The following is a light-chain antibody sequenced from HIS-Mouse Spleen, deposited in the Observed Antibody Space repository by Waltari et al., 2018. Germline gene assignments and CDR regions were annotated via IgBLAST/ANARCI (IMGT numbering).Light chain of an antibody. Sequence: DIVMTQSPDSLAVSLGERATINCKSSQGVLYSSNNKNYLAWYQQKPGQPPKLLIYGAATRESGVPDRFSGSGSGTDFTLTISSLQAEDVAVYYCQQYYSTPTFGGGTKVEIK. CDR2: GAA. CDR3: QQYYSTPT. CDR1: QGVLYSSNNKNY. J-gene: IGKJ4*01. V-gene: IGKV4-1*01.